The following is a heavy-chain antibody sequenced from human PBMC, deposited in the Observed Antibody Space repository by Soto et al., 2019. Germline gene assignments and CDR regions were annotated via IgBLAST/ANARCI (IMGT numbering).Heavy chain of an antibody. J-gene: IGHJ3*02. CDR3: ARRRGGSGPFDI. Sequence: SVKVSCKASGGTFSSYTISWVRQAPGQGLEWMGRIIPILGIANYAQKFQGRVTITADKSTSTAYMELSSLRSEDTAVYYCARRRGGSGPFDIWGQGTMVTVSS. D-gene: IGHD2-15*01. V-gene: IGHV1-69*02. CDR2: IIPILGIA. CDR1: GGTFSSYT.